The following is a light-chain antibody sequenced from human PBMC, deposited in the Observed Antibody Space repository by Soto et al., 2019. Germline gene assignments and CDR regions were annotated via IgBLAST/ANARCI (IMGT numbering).Light chain of an antibody. CDR2: SNY. CDR1: TSNIGAGYD. CDR3: AAWDDILNGYV. Sequence: QSALTQPPSVSGAPGQRVTFSCAGTTSNIGAGYDVHWYQHLPGTAPKLVIYSNYDRPSGVPDRFSGSTSGTSASLVIRGLQSEDEADYYCAAWDDILNGYVFGDGTKLTVL. V-gene: IGLV1-40*01. J-gene: IGLJ1*01.